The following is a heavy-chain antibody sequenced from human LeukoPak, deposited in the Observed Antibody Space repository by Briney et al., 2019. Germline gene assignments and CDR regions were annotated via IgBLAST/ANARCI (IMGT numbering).Heavy chain of an antibody. CDR1: GFIFSNYA. V-gene: IGHV3-23*01. J-gene: IGHJ6*02. CDR2: IGGVSESF. CDR3: ARRWLGDPYGMDV. Sequence: GGSLRLSCAASGFIFSNYAMTWVRQAPGKGLEWVSIIGGVSESFYYADSVKGWFTVSRDNSKDTLYLQINSLRDEDTAVYYCARRWLGDPYGMDVWGQGTTVSVSS. D-gene: IGHD3-10*01.